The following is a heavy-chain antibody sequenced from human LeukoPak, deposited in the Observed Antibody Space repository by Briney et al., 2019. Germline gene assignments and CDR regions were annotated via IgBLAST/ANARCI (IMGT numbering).Heavy chain of an antibody. J-gene: IGHJ4*02. CDR2: IYYSGST. D-gene: IGHD3-9*01. CDR1: GGSISSYY. Sequence: SETLSLTCTVSGGSISSYYWSWIRQPPGKGLDWIGYIYYSGSTNYNPSLKSRVTISVDTSKNQFSLKLSSVTAADTAVYYCARTLRYFDWCFDYWGQGTLVTVSS. V-gene: IGHV4-59*01. CDR3: ARTLRYFDWCFDY.